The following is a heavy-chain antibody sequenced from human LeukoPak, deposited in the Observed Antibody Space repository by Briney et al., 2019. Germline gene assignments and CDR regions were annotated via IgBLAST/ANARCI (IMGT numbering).Heavy chain of an antibody. V-gene: IGHV1-46*01. D-gene: IGHD4-11*01. CDR2: INPSGGST. CDR3: ARYDSNYFFDI. J-gene: IGHJ3*02. Sequence: GASVKVSCKASGYTFTSYYMHWVRQAPGQGLEWMGIINPSGGSTSYAQKFQGRVTMTRDTSTSTVYMELSSLRSDDTAVYYCARYDSNYFFDIWGQGTMVTVSS. CDR1: GYTFTSYY.